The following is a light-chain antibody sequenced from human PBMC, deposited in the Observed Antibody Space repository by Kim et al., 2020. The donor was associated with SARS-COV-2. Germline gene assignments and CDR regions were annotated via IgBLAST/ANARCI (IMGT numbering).Light chain of an antibody. CDR1: QGIGTS. CDR2: GTS. Sequence: AIQLAQSPSSLSASVGDRVTITCRASQGIGTSLAWYRQKPGKAPQLLMEGTSTLESGVPSGFTGSGSGTDFILTISSLQPEDFATYYCQQFKSFPPAFGQGDKVDI. CDR3: QQFKSFPPA. V-gene: IGKV1-13*02. J-gene: IGKJ1*01.